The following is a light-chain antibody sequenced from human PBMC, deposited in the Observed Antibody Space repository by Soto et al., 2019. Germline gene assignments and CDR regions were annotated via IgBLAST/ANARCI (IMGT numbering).Light chain of an antibody. V-gene: IGLV2-14*01. J-gene: IGLJ2*01. Sequence: QSALTQPASVSGSPGQSITISCTGTSSDVGDYNYVSWYQQHPGKAHKLMIYEVSNRPSGVSNRFSGSKSGNTASLTISGLQAEDEADYYCSSYTDSSTYVVFGGGTQLTVL. CDR3: SSYTDSSTYVV. CDR2: EVS. CDR1: SSDVGDYNY.